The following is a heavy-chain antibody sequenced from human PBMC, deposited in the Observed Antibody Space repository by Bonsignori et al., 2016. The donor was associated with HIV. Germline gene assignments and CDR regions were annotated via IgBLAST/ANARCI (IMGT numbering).Heavy chain of an antibody. V-gene: IGHV5-51*01. D-gene: IGHD6-13*01. CDR3: ARQLSLIAAADTTSLVGAFDI. Sequence: VRQMPGKGLEWMGIIYPGDSDTRYSPSFQGQVTISADKSISTAYLQWSSLKASDTAIYYCARQLSLIAAADTTSLVGAFDIWGPRDNGHRLL. J-gene: IGHJ3*02. CDR2: IYPGDSDT.